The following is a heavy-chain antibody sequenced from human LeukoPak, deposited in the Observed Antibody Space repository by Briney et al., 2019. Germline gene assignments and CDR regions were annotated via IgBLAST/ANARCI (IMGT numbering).Heavy chain of an antibody. V-gene: IGHV4-34*01. Sequence: SETLSLTCAVYGGSFSGYYWSWVRQPPGKGLEWIAEINHSGSTNYNSSVKSRVTISVDTFKNQFSLKLRSVAAADTAVYYCARVRSWIVGVTTGSVEDYWGPGTLVTVSS. CDR1: GGSFSGYY. CDR2: INHSGST. J-gene: IGHJ4*02. CDR3: ARVRSWIVGVTTGSVEDY. D-gene: IGHD1-26*01.